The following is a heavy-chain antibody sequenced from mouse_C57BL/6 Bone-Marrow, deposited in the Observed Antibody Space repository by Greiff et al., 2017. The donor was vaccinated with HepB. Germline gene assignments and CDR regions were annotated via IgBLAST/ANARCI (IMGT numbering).Heavy chain of an antibody. Sequence: VQLQQSGTVLARPGASVEMSCKTSGYTFTSYWMHWVKQRPGQGLEWIGAIYPGNSDTSYNQKFKGKAKLTAVTSASTAYMELSSLTNEDSAVYYCTSVIFGLLHAMDYWGQGTSVTVSS. J-gene: IGHJ4*01. CDR3: TSVIFGLLHAMDY. CDR2: IYPGNSDT. V-gene: IGHV1-5*01. CDR1: GYTFTSYW. D-gene: IGHD2-3*01.